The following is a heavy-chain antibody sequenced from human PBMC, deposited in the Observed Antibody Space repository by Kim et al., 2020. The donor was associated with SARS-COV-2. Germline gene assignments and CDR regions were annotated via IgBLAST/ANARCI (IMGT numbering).Heavy chain of an antibody. Sequence: ASVKVSCKVSGYTLTELSMHWVRQAPGKGLEWMGGFDPEDGETIYAQKFQGRVTMTEDTSTDTAYMELSSLRSEDTAVYYCATGGEYCSSTSCYRWDYWGQGTLVTVSS. CDR1: GYTLTELS. J-gene: IGHJ4*02. CDR2: FDPEDGET. V-gene: IGHV1-24*01. D-gene: IGHD2-2*02. CDR3: ATGGEYCSSTSCYRWDY.